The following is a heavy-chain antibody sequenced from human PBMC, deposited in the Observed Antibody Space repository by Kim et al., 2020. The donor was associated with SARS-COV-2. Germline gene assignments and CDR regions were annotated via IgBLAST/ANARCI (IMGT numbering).Heavy chain of an antibody. CDR1: GDSVSSNRAA. V-gene: IGHV6-1*01. CDR3: AKGTLEGGFDY. J-gene: IGHJ4*02. Sequence: SQTLSLTCAISGDSVSSNRAAWHWIRQSPSRGLEWLGRTYYRSKFYFDYAASVKSRIIINPDTSNNQFSLQVSSMTPEDAAVYYCAKGTLEGGFDYWGQGTLGTVSS. CDR2: TYYRSKFYF.